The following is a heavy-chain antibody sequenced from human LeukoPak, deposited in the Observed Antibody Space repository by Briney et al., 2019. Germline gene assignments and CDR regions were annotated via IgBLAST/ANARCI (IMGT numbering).Heavy chain of an antibody. D-gene: IGHD1-26*01. CDR1: GFTFDDYA. J-gene: IGHJ4*02. CDR2: ISWNSGSI. Sequence: GGSLRLSCAASGFTFDDYAMHWVRQAPGKGLEWVSGISWNSGSIGYADSVKGRFTISRDNAKNSLYLQMNSLRAEDTAVYYCIGSEYFDYWGQGTLVTVSS. V-gene: IGHV3-9*01. CDR3: IGSEYFDY.